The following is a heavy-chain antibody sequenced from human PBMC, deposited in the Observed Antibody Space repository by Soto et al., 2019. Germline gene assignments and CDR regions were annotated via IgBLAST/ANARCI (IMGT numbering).Heavy chain of an antibody. V-gene: IGHV1-69*01. Sequence: SSEASGGTFFSYTIIWVRQAPGQELEWMRGIIPIFGTANYAQKFQGRVTITADESTSTAYMELRSLRSEDTAVYYCARDRGYSGYDYTAPFDYWGQGTLVTFYS. D-gene: IGHD5-12*01. CDR1: GGTFFSYT. J-gene: IGHJ4*02. CDR3: ARDRGYSGYDYTAPFDY. CDR2: IIPIFGTA.